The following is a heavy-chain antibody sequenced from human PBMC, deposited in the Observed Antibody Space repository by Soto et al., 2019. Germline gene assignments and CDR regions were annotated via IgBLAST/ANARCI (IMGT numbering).Heavy chain of an antibody. CDR1: GGSFSGYY. CDR3: ARNGSYYDFWSGYYFGGGMDV. Sequence: PSETLSLTCAVYGGSFSGYYWSWIRQPPGKGLEWIGEINHSGSTNYNPSLKSRVTISVDTSKNQFSLKLSSVTASDTAVYYCARNGSYYDFWSGYYFGGGMDVWGQGTTGTVS. CDR2: INHSGST. V-gene: IGHV4-34*01. D-gene: IGHD3-3*01. J-gene: IGHJ6*02.